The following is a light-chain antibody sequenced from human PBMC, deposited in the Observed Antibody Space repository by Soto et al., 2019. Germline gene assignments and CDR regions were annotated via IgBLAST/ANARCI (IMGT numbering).Light chain of an antibody. CDR1: QSVSSYY. CDR2: AAS. CDR3: QQCGSSPWT. Sequence: EIVLTQSPGTLSLSPGERATLSCRASQSVSSYYLAWYQQQPGQAPRLLIYAASSRATGIPDRFSGGGSGTDFTLTISRLEPEDVAVYYCQQCGSSPWTFGQGTKVEIK. V-gene: IGKV3-20*01. J-gene: IGKJ1*01.